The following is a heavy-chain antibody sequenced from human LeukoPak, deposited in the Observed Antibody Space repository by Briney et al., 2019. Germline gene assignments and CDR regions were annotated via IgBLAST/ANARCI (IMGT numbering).Heavy chain of an antibody. J-gene: IGHJ4*02. CDR3: ARGCGGSAACYIIDY. V-gene: IGHV3-33*08. CDR2: IWNDGSNK. CDR1: GFTLSSNF. Sequence: GGSLRLSCAASGFTLSSNFMAWVRQAPGRGLEWITVIWNDGSNKNYVDSVKGRFIISRDNSKNTLYLQMNSLRAEDTAVYYCARGCGGSAACYIIDYWGQGTLVTVSS. D-gene: IGHD2-15*01.